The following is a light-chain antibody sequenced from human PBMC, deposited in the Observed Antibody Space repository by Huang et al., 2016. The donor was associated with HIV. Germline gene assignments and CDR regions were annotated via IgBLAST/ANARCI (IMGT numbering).Light chain of an antibody. CDR2: GVS. Sequence: EIVMTQSPATLSVSPGERVTLSCRARQSLSSQFAWYQQKHGQAPRLLIYGVSTRATDIPARFSGSGSGTDFTLTSNSLQSEDFATYYCQQYNDWPLTFGQGTEVEIK. J-gene: IGKJ1*01. CDR1: QSLSSQ. V-gene: IGKV3-15*01. CDR3: QQYNDWPLT.